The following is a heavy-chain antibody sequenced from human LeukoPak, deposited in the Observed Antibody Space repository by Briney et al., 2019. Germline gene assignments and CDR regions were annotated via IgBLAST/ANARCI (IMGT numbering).Heavy chain of an antibody. CDR3: ARVSVGGYDYVWGTYRYTGIDY. V-gene: IGHV3-66*01. J-gene: IGHJ4*02. CDR2: IYSGGDT. Sequence: GGSLRLSCAVSGFTVSTNYMTWVRQAPGKGLEWGSVIYSGGDTYYADSVKGRFTISRDNSKNTLYLQMNSLRAEDTAVYYCARVSVGGYDYVWGTYRYTGIDYWGQGTLVTVSS. D-gene: IGHD3-16*02. CDR1: GFTVSTNY.